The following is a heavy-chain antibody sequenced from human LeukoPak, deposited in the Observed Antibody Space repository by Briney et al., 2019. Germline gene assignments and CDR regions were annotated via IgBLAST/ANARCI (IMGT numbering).Heavy chain of an antibody. J-gene: IGHJ4*02. CDR1: GGSISSGGSY. D-gene: IGHD6-19*01. V-gene: IGHV4-31*03. Sequence: SSQTLSLTCTVSGGSISSGGSYWSWIRQHPGKGLEWIGYIYYSGSTYSNPSLTSRVSISVDTSKNQFSLKLNSVTAADTAVYYCARDRDSSGGLDCWGQGTLVTVSS. CDR3: ARDRDSSGGLDC. CDR2: IYYSGST.